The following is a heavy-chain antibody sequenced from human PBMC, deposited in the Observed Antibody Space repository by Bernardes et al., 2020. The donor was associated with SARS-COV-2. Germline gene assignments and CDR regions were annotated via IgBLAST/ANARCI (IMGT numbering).Heavy chain of an antibody. Sequence: SETLSLTCSVSGAAVRSHLYHWTWIRQTPATGLVWIGYVYYTGRTDYNPSLESRVTISVDNSKNQFSLKLTSVTAADTAVYYCTRDDGGRGLPDFWGQGIPVTVSS. V-gene: IGHV4-61*01. J-gene: IGHJ4*02. CDR2: VYYTGRT. CDR1: GAAVRSHLYH. D-gene: IGHD3-10*01. CDR3: TRDDGGRGLPDF.